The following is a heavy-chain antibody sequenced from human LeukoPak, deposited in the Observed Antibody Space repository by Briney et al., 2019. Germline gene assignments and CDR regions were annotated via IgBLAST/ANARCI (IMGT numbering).Heavy chain of an antibody. Sequence: PGGSLRLSCVASGFTFTGHSMHWVRQAPGKGLEWVAVVADDEKTIFYADSLKGRFTVSRDNAKNSLYLQMNSLRAEDTAVYYCASVPYYYDSSGSMYYFDYWGQGTLVTVSS. CDR1: GFTFTGHS. CDR2: VADDEKTI. V-gene: IGHV3-30*04. J-gene: IGHJ4*02. D-gene: IGHD3-22*01. CDR3: ASVPYYYDSSGSMYYFDY.